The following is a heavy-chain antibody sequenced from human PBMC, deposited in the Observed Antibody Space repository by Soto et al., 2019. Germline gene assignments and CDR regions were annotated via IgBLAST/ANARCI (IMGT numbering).Heavy chain of an antibody. Sequence: QVQLVQSGAEVKKPGSSVKVSCKASGGTFSSYAISWVRQAPGQGLEWMGGIIPIFGTANYAQKFQGRVTITADESTSTAYMELSSLRSEDTAVYYCARDLVAGPLQGVFFGYWGQGTLVTVSS. J-gene: IGHJ4*02. V-gene: IGHV1-69*12. CDR2: IIPIFGTA. CDR1: GGTFSSYA. D-gene: IGHD6-19*01. CDR3: ARDLVAGPLQGVFFGY.